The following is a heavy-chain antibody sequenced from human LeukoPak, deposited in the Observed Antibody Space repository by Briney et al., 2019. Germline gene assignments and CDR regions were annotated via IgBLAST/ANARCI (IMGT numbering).Heavy chain of an antibody. CDR3: VAGATRRFDY. CDR2: IYYSGST. Sequence: ASETLSLTCTVFGGSISSYYWSWIRQPPGKGLEWIGYIYYSGSTNYDPSLKSRVTISVDTSKNQFSLKLSSVTAADTAVYYCVAGATRRFDYWGQGTLVTVSS. D-gene: IGHD1-26*01. V-gene: IGHV4-59*01. CDR1: GGSISSYY. J-gene: IGHJ4*02.